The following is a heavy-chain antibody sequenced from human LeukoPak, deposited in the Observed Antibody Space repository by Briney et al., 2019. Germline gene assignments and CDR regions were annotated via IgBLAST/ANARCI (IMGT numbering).Heavy chain of an antibody. CDR2: IIPILGIA. J-gene: IGHJ4*02. V-gene: IGHV1-69*04. D-gene: IGHD2-2*01. Sequence: SVKVSCKASGGTFSSYAISWVRQAPGQGLEWMGRIIPILGIANYAQKFQGRVTITADKSTSTAYMELSSLRSEDTAVYYCARGYCSSTSCYHFDYWGQGTLVTVSS. CDR3: ARGYCSSTSCYHFDY. CDR1: GGTFSSYA.